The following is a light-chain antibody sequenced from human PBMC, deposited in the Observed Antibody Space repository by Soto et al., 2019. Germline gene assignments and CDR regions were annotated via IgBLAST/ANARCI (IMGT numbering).Light chain of an antibody. CDR3: ATWDDSLSGWV. J-gene: IGLJ3*02. CDR1: SSNIGSNY. V-gene: IGLV1-47*01. Sequence: QSVLTQPPSASGTPGQTVSISCSGSSSNIGSNYVSWYQKLPGTAPKLLIHKKTQRPSGVPDRFYASKSGTSASLAISGIRSEDEGDYYCATWDDSLSGWVFGGGTKLTVL. CDR2: KKT.